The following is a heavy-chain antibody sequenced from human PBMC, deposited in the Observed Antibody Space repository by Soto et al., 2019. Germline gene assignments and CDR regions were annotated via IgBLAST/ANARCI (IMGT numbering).Heavy chain of an antibody. CDR3: ARELNTDSYAYYSLAY. Sequence: ASVKVSCKTSGYTFSDYGLAWLRQTPGQRPEWMGWVSTYNTNTNYAQKVQGRVTITTDRSTTTTSMELWCLSSDDTAVYYCARELNTDSYAYYSLAYWGQGTLATVSS. V-gene: IGHV1-18*01. CDR1: GYTFSDYG. J-gene: IGHJ4*02. D-gene: IGHD3-16*01. CDR2: VSTYNTNT.